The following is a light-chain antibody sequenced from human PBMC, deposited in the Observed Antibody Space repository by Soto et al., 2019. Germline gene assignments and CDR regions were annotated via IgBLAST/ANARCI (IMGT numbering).Light chain of an antibody. J-gene: IGLJ2*01. V-gene: IGLV2-14*01. CDR2: DVS. CDR1: SSDVGSYNY. Sequence: QSALTQPASVSGSPGQSISISCTGTSSDVGSYNYVSWYQQHPGNAPKLVIFDVSNRPSGVSNAFSGSKSDNTASRTIAGLQDEDEAHYYCGSDINCGALDVGFCGGT. CDR3: GSDINCGALDVG.